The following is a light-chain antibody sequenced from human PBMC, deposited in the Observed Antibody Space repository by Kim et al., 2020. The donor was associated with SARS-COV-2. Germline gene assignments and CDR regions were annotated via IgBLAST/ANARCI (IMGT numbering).Light chain of an antibody. J-gene: IGKJ1*01. CDR1: QSLSHSY. Sequence: YPGDRANLSCRARQSLSHSYLAWYQQKPGQAPRLLIYAASTRATGIPDRFSGSRSGTDFTLTINRLEPEDFAVYYCQQYSNSPRTFGQGTKVDIK. CDR3: QQYSNSPRT. V-gene: IGKV3-20*01. CDR2: AAS.